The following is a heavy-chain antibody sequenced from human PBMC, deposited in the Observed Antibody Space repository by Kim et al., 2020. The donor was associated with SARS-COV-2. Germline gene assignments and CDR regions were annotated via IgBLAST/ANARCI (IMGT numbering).Heavy chain of an antibody. V-gene: IGHV3-30*01. Sequence: DSVKGRFTISIDNSKNTMYLQMNSLRAEDTAVYYCARALASHLAAYLDYWGQGTLVTVSS. D-gene: IGHD2-15*01. J-gene: IGHJ4*02. CDR3: ARALASHLAAYLDY.